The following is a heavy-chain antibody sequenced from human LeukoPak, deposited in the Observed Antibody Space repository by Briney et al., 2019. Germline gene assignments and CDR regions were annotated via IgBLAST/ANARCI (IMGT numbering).Heavy chain of an antibody. J-gene: IGHJ4*02. CDR1: GFTFDDYA. CDR2: ISGSGGNT. V-gene: IGHV3-23*01. Sequence: LPGGSLRLSCAASGFTFDDYAMSWVRQAPGKGLEWVSAISGSGGNTYYADSVKGRFTISRDNSKNTLYLQMNSLRAEDTAVYYCAKVMPLYQLQWGLYDYWGQGTLVTVSS. D-gene: IGHD2-2*01. CDR3: AKVMPLYQLQWGLYDY.